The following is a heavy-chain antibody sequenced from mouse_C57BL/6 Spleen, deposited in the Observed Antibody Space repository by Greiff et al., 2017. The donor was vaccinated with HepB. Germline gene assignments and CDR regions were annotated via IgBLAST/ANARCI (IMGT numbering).Heavy chain of an antibody. CDR1: GYTFTSYW. Sequence: QVQLQQPGAELVRPGSSVKLSCKASGYTFTSYWMHWVKQRPIQGLEWIGNIDPSDSETHYNQKFKDKATLTVDKSSSTAYMQLSSLTSEDSAVYCCARGDSSGYGFAYWGQGTLVTVSA. J-gene: IGHJ3*01. D-gene: IGHD3-2*02. V-gene: IGHV1-52*01. CDR2: IDPSDSET. CDR3: ARGDSSGYGFAY.